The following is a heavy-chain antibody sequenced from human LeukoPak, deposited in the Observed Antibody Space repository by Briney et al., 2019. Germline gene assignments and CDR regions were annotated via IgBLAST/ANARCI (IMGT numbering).Heavy chain of an antibody. J-gene: IGHJ6*02. Sequence: ASVKVSCKASGGTLNTHIFTWVRQAPGQGLEWMGWISAYNGNTNYAQKLQGRVTMTTDTSTSTAYMELRSLRSDDTAVYYCARTIKVVVPAANYYYYGMDVWGQGTTVTVSS. CDR2: ISAYNGNT. V-gene: IGHV1-18*01. CDR1: GGTLNTHI. D-gene: IGHD2-2*01. CDR3: ARTIKVVVPAANYYYYGMDV.